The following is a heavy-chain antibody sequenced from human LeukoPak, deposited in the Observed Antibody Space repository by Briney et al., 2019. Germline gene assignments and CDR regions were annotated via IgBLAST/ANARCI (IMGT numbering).Heavy chain of an antibody. Sequence: GGSLRLSCEVSGFIFSNYGMHWVRQAPGKGLEWVALIWYDGRTKFHADSVRGRFTISRDNSASTLYLQMSSLRVEDTAVYYCAREWGRIAVAGGPGYWGQGALVTVSS. V-gene: IGHV3-33*01. CDR2: IWYDGRTK. D-gene: IGHD6-19*01. CDR1: GFIFSNYG. CDR3: AREWGRIAVAGGPGY. J-gene: IGHJ4*02.